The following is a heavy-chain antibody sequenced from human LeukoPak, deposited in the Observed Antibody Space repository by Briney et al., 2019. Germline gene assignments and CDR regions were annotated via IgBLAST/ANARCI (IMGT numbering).Heavy chain of an antibody. CDR2: ISSTTSHI. CDR3: ARDLLRARYDLDV. CDR1: GFTFSSYR. Sequence: PGGSLRLSCAASGFTFSSYRMNWVRQAPGKGLEWVSSISSTTSHIYYADSLRGRFTISRDNAKNSLYLQMNSLRAEDTAVYYCARDLLRARYDLDVWGQGTTVTVSS. J-gene: IGHJ6*02. V-gene: IGHV3-21*01.